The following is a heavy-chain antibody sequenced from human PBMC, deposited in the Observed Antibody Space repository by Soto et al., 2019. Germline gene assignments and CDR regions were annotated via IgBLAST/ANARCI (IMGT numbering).Heavy chain of an antibody. V-gene: IGHV3-23*01. CDR3: AKYSTSGPSRFFDL. CDR1: GFTFSIYA. CDR2: IGAGSDGI. Sequence: GGSLRLSCAASGFTFSIYAVAWIRQTPGKGLEWVSVIGAGSDGIQYVDSVKGRLSISRDNSKNTLYLHMNSLRAEDTAIYYCAKYSTSGPSRFFDLWGQGTLVTVS. D-gene: IGHD5-12*01. J-gene: IGHJ4*02.